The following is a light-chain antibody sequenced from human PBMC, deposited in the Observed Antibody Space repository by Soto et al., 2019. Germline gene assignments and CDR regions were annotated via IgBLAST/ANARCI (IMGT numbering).Light chain of an antibody. J-gene: IGLJ2*01. CDR2: ANN. CDR1: HSNIGAGYD. Sequence: QAVVTQPPSVSGAPGQRITISCTGSHSNIGAGYDVHWYRHLPGTAPKLVIYANNNRPSGVPDRFSGSKSDTSASLTITGLQAEDEADYYCQSYDSSLSGVFGGGTQLTVL. CDR3: QSYDSSLSGV. V-gene: IGLV1-40*01.